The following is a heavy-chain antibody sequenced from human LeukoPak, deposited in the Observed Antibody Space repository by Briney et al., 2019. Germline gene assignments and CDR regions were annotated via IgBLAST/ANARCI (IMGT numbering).Heavy chain of an antibody. CDR2: IYHSGST. V-gene: IGHV4-4*02. CDR3: ARTTEDCSRTSCYRYWFDP. J-gene: IGHJ5*02. D-gene: IGHD2-2*01. CDR1: GGSISSSNW. Sequence: SGTLSLTCAVSGGSISSSNWWSWVRQPPGKGLEWIGEIYHSGSTNYNPSLKSRVTISVDKSKNQFSLKLSSVTAADTAVYYCARTTEDCSRTSCYRYWFDPWGQGTLVTVSS.